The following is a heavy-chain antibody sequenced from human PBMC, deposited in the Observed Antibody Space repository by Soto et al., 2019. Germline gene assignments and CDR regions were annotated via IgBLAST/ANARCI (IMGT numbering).Heavy chain of an antibody. CDR1: GFTFRNYW. Sequence: GGSLRLSCAASGFTFRNYWMHWARQVPGKGLVWVSRIDSVGISTTYADSVKGRFTISRDNAKNTLYLEMNSLRAEDTAIYYCASVLYDYDTSGDLLCYCSQGSLVPVYS. J-gene: IGHJ4*02. CDR2: IDSVGIST. D-gene: IGHD4-17*01. V-gene: IGHV3-74*03. CDR3: ASVLYDYDTSGDLLCY.